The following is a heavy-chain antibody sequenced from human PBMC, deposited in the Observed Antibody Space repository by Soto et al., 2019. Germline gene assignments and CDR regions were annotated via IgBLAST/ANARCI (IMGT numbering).Heavy chain of an antibody. CDR2: IYHSGSA. Sequence: SETLSLTCAVSGGSISSTNMWSWVRQPPGQGLEWIGEIYHSGSANYNPSLKSRVIISVDKSKNQFSLKLSSVTAADTAVYYCARGQYSSSWYWFDPWGQGTLVTVSS. CDR3: ARGQYSSSWYWFDP. D-gene: IGHD6-13*01. V-gene: IGHV4-4*02. J-gene: IGHJ5*02. CDR1: GGSISSTNM.